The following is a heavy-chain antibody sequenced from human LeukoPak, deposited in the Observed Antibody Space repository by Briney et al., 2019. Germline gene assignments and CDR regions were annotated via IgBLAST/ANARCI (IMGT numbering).Heavy chain of an antibody. D-gene: IGHD2-15*01. CDR1: GFTFSSYE. CDR3: ARDGYCSGGSCYRGDAFDI. CDR2: ISSSGSTI. J-gene: IGHJ3*02. Sequence: GGSPRLSCAASGFTFSSYEMNWVRQAPGKGLEWVPYISSSGSTIYYADSVKGRFTISRDNAKNSVYLQMNSLRAEDTAVYYCARDGYCSGGSCYRGDAFDIWGQGTMVTVSS. V-gene: IGHV3-48*03.